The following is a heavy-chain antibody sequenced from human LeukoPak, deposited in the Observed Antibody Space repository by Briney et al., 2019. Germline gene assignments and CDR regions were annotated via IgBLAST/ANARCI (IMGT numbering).Heavy chain of an antibody. CDR3: ARVGYYDILTGSRKGYYGMDV. CDR2: IHYSGST. V-gene: IGHV4-39*01. D-gene: IGHD3-9*01. CDR1: GGSISSSSYY. J-gene: IGHJ6*02. Sequence: SETLSLTCTVSGGSISSSSYYWGWIRQPPGKGLEWIGSIHYSGSTYNNPSLNSRVTISVDMSKNQFSLKLSSVTAADTAVYYCARVGYYDILTGSRKGYYGMDVWGQGTTVTVSS.